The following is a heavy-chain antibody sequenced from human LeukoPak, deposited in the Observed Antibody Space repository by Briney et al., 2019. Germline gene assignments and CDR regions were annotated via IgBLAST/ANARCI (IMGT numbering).Heavy chain of an antibody. CDR3: ASPLGYSGYDYGY. CDR2: ISSSGSTI. Sequence: GGSLRLSCAASGFTFSSYSMNWVRQAPGKGLEWVSYISSSGSTIYYADSVKGRFTISRDNAKNSLYLQMNSLRAEDTAVYYCASPLGYSGYDYGYWGQGTLVTVSS. D-gene: IGHD5-12*01. CDR1: GFTFSSYS. J-gene: IGHJ4*02. V-gene: IGHV3-48*04.